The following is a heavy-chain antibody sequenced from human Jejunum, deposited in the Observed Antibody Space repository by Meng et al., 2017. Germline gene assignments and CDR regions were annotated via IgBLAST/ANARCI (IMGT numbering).Heavy chain of an antibody. CDR3: ARDPDVSSWYLAFDI. J-gene: IGHJ3*02. CDR2: IYAGGVT. CDR1: GLTVSDNY. Sequence: GESLKIPCGASGLTVSDNYMTWVRQAPGKGLEWVSVIYAGGVTYYTDSVKGRFTISRDKYKNTLYLQMNSLRTEDTAVYYCARDPDVSSWYLAFDIWGQGTVVTVSS. V-gene: IGHV3-66*02. D-gene: IGHD6-13*01.